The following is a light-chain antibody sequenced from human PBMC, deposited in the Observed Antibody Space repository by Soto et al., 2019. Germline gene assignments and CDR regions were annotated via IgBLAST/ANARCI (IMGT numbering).Light chain of an antibody. Sequence: QAVVTQPPSVSAAPGQKVTISCSGSSSNIGGNSVSWYQQLPGTAPKLLIYDDDKRPSGIPDRFSGSKSGTSATLGITGFQTGDEADYYCGSWDSSLSAYVFATGTQLTVL. J-gene: IGLJ1*01. CDR2: DDD. CDR3: GSWDSSLSAYV. CDR1: SSNIGGNS. V-gene: IGLV1-51*01.